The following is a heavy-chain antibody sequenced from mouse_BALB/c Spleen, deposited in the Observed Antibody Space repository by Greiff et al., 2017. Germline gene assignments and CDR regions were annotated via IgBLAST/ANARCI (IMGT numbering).Heavy chain of an antibody. CDR1: GFTFSSYY. Sequence: EVKLVESGGGLVKLGGSLKLSCAASGFTFSSYYMSWVRQTPEKRLELAAAINSNGGSTYYPDTVKGRFTISRDNAKNTLYLQMSSLKSEDTALYYCARQGGYPAWFAYWGQGTLVTVSA. CDR3: ARQGGYPAWFAY. V-gene: IGHV5-6-2*01. CDR2: INSNGGST. J-gene: IGHJ3*01. D-gene: IGHD1-2*01.